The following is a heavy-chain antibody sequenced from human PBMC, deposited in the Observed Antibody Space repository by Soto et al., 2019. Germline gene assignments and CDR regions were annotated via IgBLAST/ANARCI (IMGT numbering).Heavy chain of an antibody. CDR2: ISAYNGNT. D-gene: IGHD3-10*01. CDR1: GYTFTSYG. Sequence: GASVKVSCKASGYTFTSYGISWVRQAPGQGLEWMGWISAYNGNTNYAQKLQGRVTMTTDTSTSTAYMELRSLRSDDTAVYYCARDRRITMVRGVIPKGENLFAPCGQGTLVTVSS. V-gene: IGHV1-18*01. CDR3: ARDRRITMVRGVIPKGENLFAP. J-gene: IGHJ5*02.